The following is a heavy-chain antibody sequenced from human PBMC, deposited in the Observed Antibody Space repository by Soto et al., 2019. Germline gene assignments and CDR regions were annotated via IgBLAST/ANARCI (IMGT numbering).Heavy chain of an antibody. CDR3: ARIESIARNWFGP. V-gene: IGHV5-10-1*01. CDR1: GFSFTNYW. CDR2: IDPVDSYV. J-gene: IGHJ5*02. Sequence: GESLKISCKTSGFSFTNYWISWVRNVPGKGLEWMGNIDPVDSYVNYSPSFQGHVTFSVDTSISTAFLHWSSLQASDSATYFCARIESIARNWFGPWGQGTLVTVSS. D-gene: IGHD6-13*01.